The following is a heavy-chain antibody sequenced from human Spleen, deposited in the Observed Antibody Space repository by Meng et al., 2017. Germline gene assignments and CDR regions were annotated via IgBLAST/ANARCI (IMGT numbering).Heavy chain of an antibody. Sequence: VQLPQRRAGLLKPSAPLSLTCRVYGGSFSDYYWSWSRQPPGKWQEWIGEINHSGSTNYNPSLESRATISVDTSQNNLSLKLSSVTAADSAVYYCARGPTTMAHDFDYWGQGTLVTVSS. CDR3: ARGPTTMAHDFDY. D-gene: IGHD4-11*01. CDR2: INHSGST. J-gene: IGHJ4*02. V-gene: IGHV4-34*01. CDR1: GGSFSDYY.